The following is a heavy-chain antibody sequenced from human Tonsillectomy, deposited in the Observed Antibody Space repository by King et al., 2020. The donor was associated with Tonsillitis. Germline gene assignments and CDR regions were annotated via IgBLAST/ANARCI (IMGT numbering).Heavy chain of an antibody. V-gene: IGHV4-59*08. D-gene: IGHD3-10*01. J-gene: IGHJ4*02. CDR3: ARHVTSPSGNYYADY. CDR2: IHYTGST. Sequence: VQLQESGPGLVKPSETLSLTCTVSGASISTDYWTWIRQPPGKGLEWIGYIHYTGSTHYSPSLQSRLTMSVDTTKNQFSLKLNSVTAADTAVYYCARHVTSPSGNYYADYWGQGTLVTVSS. CDR1: GASISTDY.